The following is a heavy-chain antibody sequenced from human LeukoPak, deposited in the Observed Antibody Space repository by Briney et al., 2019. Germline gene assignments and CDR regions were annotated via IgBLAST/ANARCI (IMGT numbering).Heavy chain of an antibody. CDR1: GFTFGHDW. Sequence: GGSLRLSCVASGFTFGHDWMTWVRQAPGEGLEWVSDISGSGGSTYYADSVKGRFTISRDNSKNTLYLQMNSLRAEDTAVYYCAKGEMATIGGAFDIWGQGTMVTDSS. CDR2: ISGSGGST. D-gene: IGHD5-24*01. V-gene: IGHV3-23*01. CDR3: AKGEMATIGGAFDI. J-gene: IGHJ3*02.